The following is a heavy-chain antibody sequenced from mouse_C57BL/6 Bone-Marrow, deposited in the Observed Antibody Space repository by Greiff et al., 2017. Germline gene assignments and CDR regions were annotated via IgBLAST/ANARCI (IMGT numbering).Heavy chain of an antibody. CDR3: ARSTAMDY. V-gene: IGHV1-63*01. J-gene: IGHJ4*01. D-gene: IGHD1-1*01. Sequence: QVQLKQSGAELARPGTSVTMSCKASGYTFTNYWIGWAKQRPGHGLEWIGDIYPGGGYTNYNEKFKGKATLTADKSSSTAYMQFSSLTSEDSAIYYCARSTAMDYWGQGTSVTVAS. CDR1: GYTFTNYW. CDR2: IYPGGGYT.